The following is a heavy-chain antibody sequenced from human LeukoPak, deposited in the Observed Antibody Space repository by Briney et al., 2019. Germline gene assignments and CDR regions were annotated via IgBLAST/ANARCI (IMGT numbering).Heavy chain of an antibody. CDR1: GGTFSNYA. CDR2: VIPMIGTP. D-gene: IGHD3-3*01. J-gene: IGHJ6*02. V-gene: IGHV1-69*13. CDR3: ARARVPKYDFWVPGHQRIHYYYGMDV. Sequence: GASVKVSCKASGGTFSNYAISWVRQAPGQGLEWMGGVIPMIGTPNYAQKFQGRVTITADESTSTAYMELSSLRSEDTAVYYCARARVPKYDFWVPGHQRIHYYYGMDVWGQGTTVTVSS.